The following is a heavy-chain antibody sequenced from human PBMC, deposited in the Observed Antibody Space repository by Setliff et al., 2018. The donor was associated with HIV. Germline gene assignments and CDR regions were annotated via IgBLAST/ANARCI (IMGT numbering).Heavy chain of an antibody. D-gene: IGHD6-19*01. CDR2: IYCSGST. CDR1: GGSISSYY. J-gene: IGHJ4*02. CDR3: ARDSISGWYEGYFDY. V-gene: IGHV4-59*01. Sequence: TSETLSLTCTVSGGSISSYYWSWIRQPPGKGLEWIGYIYCSGSTNYNPSLKSRVTISVDTSKNQFSLKLSSVTAADTAVYYCARDSISGWYEGYFDYWGQGTLVTVSS.